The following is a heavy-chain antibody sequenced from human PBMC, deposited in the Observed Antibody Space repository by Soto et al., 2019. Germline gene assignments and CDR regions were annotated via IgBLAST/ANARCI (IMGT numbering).Heavy chain of an antibody. Sequence: GASVKVSCKVSGGTLSSETISWLRQAPGQGLEWMGRIIPLLGIGNYAQKFQGRVTITEDISTNTGYMELSSLTSQDTAIYYCAREEGYFYMWTFPVYFMDFCGNGSTV. CDR2: IIPLLGIG. V-gene: IGHV1-69*04. J-gene: IGHJ6*03. D-gene: IGHD2-21*01. CDR1: GGTLSSET. CDR3: AREEGYFYMWTFPVYFMDF.